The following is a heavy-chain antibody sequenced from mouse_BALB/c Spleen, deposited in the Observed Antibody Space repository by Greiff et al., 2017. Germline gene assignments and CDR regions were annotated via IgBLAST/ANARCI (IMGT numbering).Heavy chain of an antibody. CDR1: GFTFSSFG. Sequence: EVKLVESGGGLVQPGGSRKLSCAASGFTFSSFGMHWVRQSPEKGLEWVAYISSGSSTIYYADTVKGRFTISRDNPKNTLFLQMTSLRSEDTAMYYCAREGAYDYDGPLYWYFDVWGAGTTVTVSS. CDR2: ISSGSSTI. V-gene: IGHV5-17*02. CDR3: AREGAYDYDGPLYWYFDV. D-gene: IGHD2-4*01. J-gene: IGHJ1*01.